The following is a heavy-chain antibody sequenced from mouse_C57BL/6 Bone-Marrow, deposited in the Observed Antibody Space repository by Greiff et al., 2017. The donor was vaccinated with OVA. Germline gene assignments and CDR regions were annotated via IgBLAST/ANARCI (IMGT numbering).Heavy chain of an antibody. V-gene: IGHV1-36*01. D-gene: IGHD1-1*01. CDR1: GFTFTDYY. J-gene: IGHJ1*03. Sequence: VQLQQSGPVLVKPGPSVKISCKASGFTFTDYYMHWVKQSHGKSLEWIGLVYPYNGGTSYNKKFKGRATLTVDTSSSTAYMELNSLTSEDSAGYFCARLGAYYGSSSYWYFDVWGTGTTVTVSS. CDR2: VYPYNGGT. CDR3: ARLGAYYGSSSYWYFDV.